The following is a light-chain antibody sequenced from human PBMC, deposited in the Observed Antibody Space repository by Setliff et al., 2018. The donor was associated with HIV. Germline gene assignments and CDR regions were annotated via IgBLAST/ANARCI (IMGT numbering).Light chain of an antibody. CDR1: KIGTKT. V-gene: IGLV3-21*04. CDR3: QVWDSTSAHPYV. J-gene: IGLJ1*01. Sequence: SYELTQPPSVSVAPGKTARISCGGTKIGTKTVHWYQQKAGQAPLFVINYDTERPSGIPERFSGSNSGNTATLIISRVEVGDEADYYCQVWDSTSAHPYVFGTGTEVTVL. CDR2: YDT.